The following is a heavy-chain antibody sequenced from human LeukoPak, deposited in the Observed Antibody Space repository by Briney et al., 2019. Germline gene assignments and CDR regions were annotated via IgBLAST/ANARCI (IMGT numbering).Heavy chain of an antibody. V-gene: IGHV4-31*03. CDR2: IYYSGST. CDR3: ARLGTFMVTGAFDI. Sequence: SSETLSLTCTVSGGSISSGGYYWSWIRQHPGKGLEWIGYIYYSGSTYYNPSLKSRVTISVDTSKNQFSLKLSSVTAADTAVYYCARLGTFMVTGAFDIWGQGTMVTVSS. CDR1: GGSISSGGYY. D-gene: IGHD4-23*01. J-gene: IGHJ3*02.